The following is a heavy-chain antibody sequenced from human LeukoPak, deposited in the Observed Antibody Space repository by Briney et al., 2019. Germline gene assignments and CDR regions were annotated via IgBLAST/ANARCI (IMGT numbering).Heavy chain of an antibody. CDR1: GFTFDDYG. J-gene: IGHJ3*02. V-gene: IGHV3-74*01. CDR3: ARGGYGHGFDI. Sequence: GGSLRLSCAASGFTFDDYGMHWVRQSPGKGLEWVSRVDSDGSDTIYADSVRGRFTISRDNAQNTVFLQMNSLRVEDTAVYYCARGGYGHGFDIWGRGTMVTVSS. D-gene: IGHD5-12*01. CDR2: VDSDGSDT.